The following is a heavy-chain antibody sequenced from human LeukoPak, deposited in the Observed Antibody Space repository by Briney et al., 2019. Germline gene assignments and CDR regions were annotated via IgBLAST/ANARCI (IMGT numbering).Heavy chain of an antibody. CDR2: ITGRGEHI. D-gene: IGHD6-25*01. CDR3: AKDRRLAAFDY. J-gene: IGHJ4*02. CDR1: GFTFSSYG. V-gene: IGHV3-23*01. Sequence: GTLRLSCTASGFTFSSYGMNWVRQAPGKGLEWISGITGRGEHIFYAGSVKGRFTISRDNSKNTLYLQMNSLRVEDTAVYYCAKDRRLAAFDYGGQGTLVTVSS.